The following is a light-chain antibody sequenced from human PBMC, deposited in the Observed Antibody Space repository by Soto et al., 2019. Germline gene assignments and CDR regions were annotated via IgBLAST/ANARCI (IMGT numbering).Light chain of an antibody. CDR3: AAWDDRLGGWV. Sequence: QSVLTQPPLASGTPGQRVTISCSGSSSNIGSNFVYWYQQFPGTAPKLLIYRNNQRPSGVPDRCSCSKSGTSASLAISGLPSEDEADYYCAAWDDRLGGWVFGGGTKLTVL. J-gene: IGLJ3*02. V-gene: IGLV1-47*01. CDR2: RNN. CDR1: SSNIGSNF.